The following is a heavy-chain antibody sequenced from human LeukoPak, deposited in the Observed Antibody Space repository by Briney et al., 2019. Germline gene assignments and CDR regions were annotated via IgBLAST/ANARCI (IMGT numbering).Heavy chain of an antibody. CDR1: GYTFTGYY. V-gene: IGHV1-2*06. J-gene: IGHJ4*02. Sequence: GASVKVSCKASGYTFTGYYMHWVRQAPGQGLEWMGRINPNSGGTNYAQKFQGSVTMTRDTSISTAYMELSRLRSDDTAVYYCARGAHYYDSSGRIDYWGQGTLVTVSS. CDR2: INPNSGGT. CDR3: ARGAHYYDSSGRIDY. D-gene: IGHD3-22*01.